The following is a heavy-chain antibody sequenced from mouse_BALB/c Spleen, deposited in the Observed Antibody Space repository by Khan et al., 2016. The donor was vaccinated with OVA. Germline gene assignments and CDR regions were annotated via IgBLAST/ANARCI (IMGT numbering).Heavy chain of an antibody. D-gene: IGHD1-1*01. CDR3: ARDYGSSFWFAY. Sequence: VQLKESGPELVKPGASVKMSCKASGYTFTNYIIHWVKQKPGQGLEWIGYINPYNDGTKYNEKFKGKATLTSDRSSSTAYMELSGLTSEDSADYYCARDYGSSFWFAYWGQGTLVTVSA. J-gene: IGHJ3*01. V-gene: IGHV1S136*01. CDR2: INPYNDGT. CDR1: GYTFTNYI.